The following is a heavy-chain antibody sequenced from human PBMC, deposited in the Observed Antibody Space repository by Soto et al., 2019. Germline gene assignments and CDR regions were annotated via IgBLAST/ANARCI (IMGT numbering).Heavy chain of an antibody. V-gene: IGHV3-15*07. Sequence: EVQLVESGGGLVKPGGSLRLSCAVSGFTFDKVWMNWVRQAPGKGLEWVGRIKSKTDGGTTDYAAPVKGRFTISRDDSTNMLYLQMNSRKTAATGMYFCTTGRDDLLYWGQGTLVTVSS. D-gene: IGHD1-26*01. J-gene: IGHJ4*02. CDR1: GFTFDKVW. CDR2: IKSKTDGGTT. CDR3: TTGRDDLLY.